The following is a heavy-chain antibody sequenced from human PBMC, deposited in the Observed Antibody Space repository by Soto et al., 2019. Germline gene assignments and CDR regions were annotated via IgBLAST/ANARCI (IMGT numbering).Heavy chain of an antibody. CDR3: ARDQGRTVTRGDWFDP. J-gene: IGHJ5*02. D-gene: IGHD6-19*01. V-gene: IGHV3-30*03. CDR2: ISYDGSDI. CDR1: GFTFSSYG. Sequence: QVQLVESGGGVVQSGMSLRLSCAASGFTFSSYGMHWVRQAPGKGLEWVAVISYDGSDIYYGDSGKGRFTISRDNSRNTLYLEMNSLQTEDTAVFYCARDQGRTVTRGDWFDPWGQGTLVTVSS.